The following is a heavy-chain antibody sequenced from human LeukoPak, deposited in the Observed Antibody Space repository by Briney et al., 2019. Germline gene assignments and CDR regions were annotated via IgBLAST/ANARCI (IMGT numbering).Heavy chain of an antibody. Sequence: PGRSLRLSCAASGFTFRSYGMHWVRQAPGKGLEWVAVISYDGSNKYYADSVKGRFTISRDNSKNTLYLQMNSLRAEDTAVYYCARDTYDILTGYYYRFDYWGQGTLVTVSS. CDR1: GFTFRSYG. J-gene: IGHJ4*02. CDR3: ARDTYDILTGYYYRFDY. D-gene: IGHD3-9*01. V-gene: IGHV3-30*03. CDR2: ISYDGSNK.